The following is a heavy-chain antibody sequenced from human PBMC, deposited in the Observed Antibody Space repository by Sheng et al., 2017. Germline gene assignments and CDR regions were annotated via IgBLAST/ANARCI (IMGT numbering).Heavy chain of an antibody. V-gene: IGHV3-33*08. D-gene: IGHD4-4*01. Sequence: QVQLVESGGGVVQPGTSLRLSCAASGFNFRTFAMHWVRQAPGKGLEWVSIIWSNEITKYYIDSVKGRFTISRDNSKNTLYLEMSSLRAEDTALYYCARGYSSNSGAFDIWGRGDNG. J-gene: IGHJ3*02. CDR2: IWSNEITK. CDR1: GFNFRTFA. CDR3: ARGYSSNSGAFDI.